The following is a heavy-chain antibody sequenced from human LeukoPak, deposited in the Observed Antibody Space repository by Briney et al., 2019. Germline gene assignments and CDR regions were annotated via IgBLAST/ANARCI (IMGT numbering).Heavy chain of an antibody. CDR2: INPNSGGT. CDR3: ARDLYGSGSYEYYYYYMDV. Sequence: ASVKVSCKASGYIFTAYYMHWVRQAPGQGLEWMGWINPNSGGTNYAQKFQGRVTMTRDTSISTAYMELSRLRSDDTAVYYCARDLYGSGSYEYYYYYMDVWGKGTTVTISS. J-gene: IGHJ6*03. V-gene: IGHV1-2*02. D-gene: IGHD3-10*01. CDR1: GYIFTAYY.